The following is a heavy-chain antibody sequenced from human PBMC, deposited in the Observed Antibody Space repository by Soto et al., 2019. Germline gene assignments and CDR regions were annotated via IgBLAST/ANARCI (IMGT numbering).Heavy chain of an antibody. CDR2: IIPIFGTA. Sequence: QVQLVQSGAEVKKPGSSVKVSCKASGGTFSSYAISWVRQAPGQGLEWMGGIIPIFGTANYAQKFQGRVTNTADNSTSTAYLELSSLRSGDTAVYYCASPTREWLPPARDYYYGMDVWGQGTTVTVSS. D-gene: IGHD3-3*01. J-gene: IGHJ6*02. CDR1: GGTFSSYA. CDR3: ASPTREWLPPARDYYYGMDV. V-gene: IGHV1-69*06.